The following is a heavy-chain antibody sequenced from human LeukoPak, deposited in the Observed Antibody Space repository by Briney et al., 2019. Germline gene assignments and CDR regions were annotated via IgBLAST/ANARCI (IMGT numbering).Heavy chain of an antibody. J-gene: IGHJ4*02. CDR1: GGSISSSNW. CDR2: IYHSGST. V-gene: IGHV4-4*02. D-gene: IGHD5-18*01. Sequence: TPSETLSLTCAVSGGSISSSNWWSWVRQPPGKGLEWIGEIYHSGSTNYNPSLKSRVTISVDTSKNQFSLKLSSVTAADTAVYYCAREIAMKNRRGFDYWGQGTLVTVSS. CDR3: AREIAMKNRRGFDY.